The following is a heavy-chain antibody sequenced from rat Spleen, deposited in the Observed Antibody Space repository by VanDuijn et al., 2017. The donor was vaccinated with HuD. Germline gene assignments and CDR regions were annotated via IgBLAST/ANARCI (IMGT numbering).Heavy chain of an antibody. V-gene: IGHV5-22*01. CDR1: GFTFSDYY. D-gene: IGHD1-9*01. CDR3: ASQYYGYNYYFDY. CDR2: ISYEGSST. J-gene: IGHJ2*01. Sequence: EVQLVESDGGLVQPGRSLKLSCAASGFTFSDYYMAWVRQAPTKGLEWVASISYEGSSTYYGDSVKGRFTISRDNAKSTLYLQMNSLRSEDTATYYCASQYYGYNYYFDYWGQGVMVTVSS.